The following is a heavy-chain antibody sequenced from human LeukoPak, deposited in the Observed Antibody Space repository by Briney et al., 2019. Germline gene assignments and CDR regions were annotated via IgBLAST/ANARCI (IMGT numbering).Heavy chain of an antibody. CDR1: GGSFSGYY. CDR3: ARDYYDSSGYYYDNYYFDY. D-gene: IGHD3-22*01. CDR2: INHSGST. V-gene: IGHV4-34*01. Sequence: KPSETLSLTCAVYGGSFSGYYWSWIRQPPGKGLEWIGEINHSGSTNYNPSLMSRVTISVDTSKNQFSLKLSSVTAADTAVYYCARDYYDSSGYYYDNYYFDYWGQGTLVAVSS. J-gene: IGHJ4*02.